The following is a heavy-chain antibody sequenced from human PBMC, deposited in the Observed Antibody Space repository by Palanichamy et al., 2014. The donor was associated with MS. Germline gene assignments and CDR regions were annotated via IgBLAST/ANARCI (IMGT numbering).Heavy chain of an antibody. CDR3: ARGEGWGATSWYFDL. CDR1: GYTSTTYD. V-gene: IGHV1-8*01. J-gene: IGHJ2*01. CDR2: MSPKSGNT. Sequence: QVQLVQSGAELKKPGASVRVSCKASGYTSTTYDLSWVRRATGQGLEWLGWMSPKSGNTGYAQKFQGRVTMTRDISINTAYMELTSLTSEDTAVYYCARGEGWGATSWYFDLWGRGTLVTVHS. D-gene: IGHD6-19*01.